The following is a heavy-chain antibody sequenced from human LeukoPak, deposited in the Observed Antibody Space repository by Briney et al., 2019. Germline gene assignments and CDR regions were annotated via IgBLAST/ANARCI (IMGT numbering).Heavy chain of an antibody. Sequence: GGSLRLSCAASGFTSSSYAMNWVRQAPGKGLEWVSSISHSGSISYADSVKGRFTISRDNSKNTLYLQMNSLRAEDTAVYYCAKHVLWFGELLSGDYWGQGTLVTVSS. V-gene: IGHV3-23*01. CDR3: AKHVLWFGELLSGDY. CDR1: GFTSSSYA. D-gene: IGHD3-10*01. J-gene: IGHJ4*02. CDR2: ISHSGSI.